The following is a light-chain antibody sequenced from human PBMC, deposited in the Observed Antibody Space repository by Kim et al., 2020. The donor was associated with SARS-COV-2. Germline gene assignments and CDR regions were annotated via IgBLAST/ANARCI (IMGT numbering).Light chain of an antibody. CDR1: QSVSTN. Sequence: ERVMTQSPATLSVSPGERATLSCRASQSVSTNLAWYQQKPGQAPRLLIHGASTRATGIPARFSGSGSGTEFTLTISSLQSEDFAVYYCQQYNNWPLSFGGGTKVDIK. CDR2: GAS. J-gene: IGKJ4*01. V-gene: IGKV3-15*01. CDR3: QQYNNWPLS.